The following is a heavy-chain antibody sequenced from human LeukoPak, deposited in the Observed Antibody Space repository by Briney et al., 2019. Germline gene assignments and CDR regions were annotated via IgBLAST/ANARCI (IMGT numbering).Heavy chain of an antibody. Sequence: SETLSLTCTVSGGSISSYYWSWIRQRAGKGLEWIGRIYTSGSTNYNPSLKSRVTMSVDTSKNQFSLKLSSVTAADTAVYYCARAIEDSYGYKLYYYYYYMDVWGKGTTVSLSS. CDR2: IYTSGST. J-gene: IGHJ6*03. CDR3: ARAIEDSYGYKLYYYYYYMDV. V-gene: IGHV4-4*07. D-gene: IGHD5-18*01. CDR1: GGSISSYY.